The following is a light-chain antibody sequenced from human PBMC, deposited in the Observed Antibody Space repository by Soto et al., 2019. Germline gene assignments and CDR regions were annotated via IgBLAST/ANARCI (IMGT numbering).Light chain of an antibody. V-gene: IGLV2-8*01. J-gene: IGLJ1*01. Sequence: QSVLTQPPSASGSPGQSVTISCTGTSNDVGGYNYVSWYQQHPGKAPKLMIYEVSKRPSGVPDRFSGSKSGNTASLTVSGLQAEDEADYYCSSYTGYNTYVFGTGTKLTVL. CDR3: SSYTGYNTYV. CDR1: SNDVGGYNY. CDR2: EVS.